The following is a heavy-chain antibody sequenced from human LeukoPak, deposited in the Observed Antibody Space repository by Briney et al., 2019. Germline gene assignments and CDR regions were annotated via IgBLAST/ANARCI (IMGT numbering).Heavy chain of an antibody. J-gene: IGHJ4*02. CDR2: IYYSGST. Sequence: SETLSLTCTVSGGSVSSGSYYWSWIRQPPGKGLEWIGYIYYSGSTNYNPSLKRRVTISVDTSKNQFSLKLSSVTAADTAVYYCARDNPNYDYVWGSYRHFDYWGQGTLVTVSS. V-gene: IGHV4-61*01. D-gene: IGHD3-16*02. CDR3: ARDNPNYDYVWGSYRHFDY. CDR1: GGSVSSGSYY.